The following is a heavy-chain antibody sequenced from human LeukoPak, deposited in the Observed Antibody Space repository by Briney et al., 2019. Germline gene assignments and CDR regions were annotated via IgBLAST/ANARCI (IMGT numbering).Heavy chain of an antibody. CDR2: IRYDGSNK. V-gene: IGHV3-30*02. CDR3: ANYSNYGAGSGDY. D-gene: IGHD4-11*01. J-gene: IGHJ4*02. CDR1: GFTFSSYG. Sequence: GGSLRLSCAASGFTFSSYGMHWVRQAPGKGLEGVAFIRYDGSNKYYEDYVKGRFTISRENSKNTLYLQMNSLRAEDTAVYYCANYSNYGAGSGDYWGQGTLVTVSS.